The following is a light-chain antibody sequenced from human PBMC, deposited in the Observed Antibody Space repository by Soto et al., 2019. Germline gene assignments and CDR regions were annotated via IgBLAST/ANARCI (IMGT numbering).Light chain of an antibody. CDR3: SSYTSSSTLVV. Sequence: QSALTQPASVSGSPGQSITISCTGTSSDVGGYNYVSWYQQHPGKAPKLMIYDVSTRPSGVSNRFSGSKSGNTASLTSSGLQAEDEADYYCSSYTSSSTLVVFGGGTKVTVL. CDR2: DVS. CDR1: SSDVGGYNY. J-gene: IGLJ2*01. V-gene: IGLV2-14*01.